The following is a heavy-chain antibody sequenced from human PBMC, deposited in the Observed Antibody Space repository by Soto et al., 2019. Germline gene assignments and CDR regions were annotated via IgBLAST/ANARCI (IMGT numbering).Heavy chain of an antibody. J-gene: IGHJ4*02. CDR3: VRGRGYFDLLMLFEDY. V-gene: IGHV1-8*01. Sequence: QVQLVQSGAEVKKPGASVKVSCKASGYTFTSYDINWVRQATGQGLEWMGWMNPNSGNTGYAQKFQGRVTMTRNTSLSTADMELSSLRSEDTAVYCFVRGRGYFDLLMLFEDYWGQGTLVTVSS. D-gene: IGHD3-9*01. CDR1: GYTFTSYD. CDR2: MNPNSGNT.